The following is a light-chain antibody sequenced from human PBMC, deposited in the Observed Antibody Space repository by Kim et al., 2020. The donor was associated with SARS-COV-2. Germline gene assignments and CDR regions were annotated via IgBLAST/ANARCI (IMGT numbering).Light chain of an antibody. CDR1: SSNIGAGYG. J-gene: IGLJ1*01. Sequence: QSVLTQPPAVSAAPGQRVTIYCTGSSSNIGAGYGVHWYQQLPGTAPKLLIYDNSNRPSGVPDRFSGSKSGTSASLAITGLQAEDEADYYCQSYDSSLRNVFGTGTKVTVL. CDR2: DNS. V-gene: IGLV1-40*01. CDR3: QSYDSSLRNV.